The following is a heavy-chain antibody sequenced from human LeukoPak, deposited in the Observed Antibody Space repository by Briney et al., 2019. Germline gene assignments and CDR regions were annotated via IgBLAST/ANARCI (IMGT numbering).Heavy chain of an antibody. Sequence: GGSLRLSCAASGFTFRSYWMHWVRQAPGKGLVWVSRINRDGSSTNYADSVKGRFTISRDNAKNTLYLQMNSLRAEDTAVYYCARSYYYDSSGYLTAHYGMDVWGQGTTVTVSS. V-gene: IGHV3-74*01. D-gene: IGHD3-22*01. CDR2: INRDGSST. J-gene: IGHJ6*02. CDR3: ARSYYYDSSGYLTAHYGMDV. CDR1: GFTFRSYW.